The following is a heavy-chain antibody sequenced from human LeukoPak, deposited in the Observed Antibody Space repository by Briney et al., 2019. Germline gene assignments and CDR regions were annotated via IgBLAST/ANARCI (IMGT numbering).Heavy chain of an antibody. CDR1: GFTFSSYV. J-gene: IGHJ4*02. CDR2: IVGGGGSS. Sequence: GGSLRLSCAACGFTFSSYVMRWVRQPPGKGLEWVPVIVGGGGSSYYADSVKGRLTISRDNSKNTLYLQMNSLRAEDTAVYYCAKDKRVLEWLLDYWGQGTLVTVSS. CDR3: AKDKRVLEWLLDY. V-gene: IGHV3-23*01. D-gene: IGHD3-3*01.